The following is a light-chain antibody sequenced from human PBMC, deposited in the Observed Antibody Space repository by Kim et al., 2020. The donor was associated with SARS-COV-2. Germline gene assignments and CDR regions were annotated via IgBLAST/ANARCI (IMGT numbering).Light chain of an antibody. CDR1: RSVSTF. V-gene: IGKV3-11*01. Sequence: EIVLTQSPATLSLSPGERATLSCRASRSVSTFLAWYQQKPGQAPRLLIYDASNRATGIPPRFSGSGSGTDFTLTISSLEPDDFAVYYCHYRSDWPLTFGGGTKLEI. CDR2: DAS. J-gene: IGKJ4*01. CDR3: HYRSDWPLT.